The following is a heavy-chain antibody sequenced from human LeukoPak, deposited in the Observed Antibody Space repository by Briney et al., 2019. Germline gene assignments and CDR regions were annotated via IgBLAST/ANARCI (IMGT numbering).Heavy chain of an antibody. CDR2: INPGSGAT. CDR3: ARDVGEYCSSINCHASDY. J-gene: IGHJ4*02. CDR1: GYTFTGYY. V-gene: IGHV1-2*02. D-gene: IGHD2-2*01. Sequence: ASVKVSCKASGYTFTGYYMHWVRQAPGQGLEWMGWINPGSGATNCAQRFHGRVTMTRGTSISTVYMELSRLRSDDTAVYYCARDVGEYCSSINCHASDYWGQGTLVTVSS.